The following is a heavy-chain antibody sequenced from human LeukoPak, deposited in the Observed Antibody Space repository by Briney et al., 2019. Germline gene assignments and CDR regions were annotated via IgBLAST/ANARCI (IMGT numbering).Heavy chain of an antibody. CDR2: INPTGGST. J-gene: IGHJ4*02. CDR1: GYTFPSYF. Sequence: EASVKVSCTASGYTFPSYFMHWVRQAPGQGLEWTGIINPTGGSTTYAQKFQGRVTMTRDTSTSTVYMELSSLRSDDTAVYYCARTAARRFDYWGQGTLVTVSS. D-gene: IGHD6-6*01. V-gene: IGHV1-46*01. CDR3: ARTAARRFDY.